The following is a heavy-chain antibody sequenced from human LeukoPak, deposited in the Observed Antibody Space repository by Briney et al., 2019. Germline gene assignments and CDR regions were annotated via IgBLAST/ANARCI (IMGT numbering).Heavy chain of an antibody. CDR3: ARGGLGSWTFDS. D-gene: IGHD3-10*01. V-gene: IGHV3-48*04. CDR2: ISGTGTTI. CDR1: GFIFSSYG. Sequence: PGRSLRLSCAAYGFIFSSYGMNWVRQAPGKGLEWVSYISGTGTTIYYADSVKGRFTISRDNAKYSLHLQMHSLRADDTAVYSCARGGLGSWTFDSWGQGTLVTVSS. J-gene: IGHJ4*02.